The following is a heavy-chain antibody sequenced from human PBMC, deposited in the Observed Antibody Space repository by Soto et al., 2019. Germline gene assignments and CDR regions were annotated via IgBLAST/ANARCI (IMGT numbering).Heavy chain of an antibody. CDR1: RFTFSNSD. V-gene: IGHV3-35*01. D-gene: IGHD3-16*01. J-gene: IGHJ6*02. Sequence: PGGSLRLSCAASRFTFSNSDVNWVHQAPGKGLEWVSGVSWNGSRPHYADSVKGRFTISRDNSKNTLYLQMNSLRAEDTAVYYCAKDLWQGEGYYYYGMDVWGQGTTVTVSS. CDR3: AKDLWQGEGYYYYGMDV. CDR2: VSWNGSRP.